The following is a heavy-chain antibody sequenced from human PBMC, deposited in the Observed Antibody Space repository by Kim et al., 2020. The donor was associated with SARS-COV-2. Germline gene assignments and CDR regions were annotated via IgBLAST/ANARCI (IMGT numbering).Heavy chain of an antibody. CDR1: GFTFSSYG. CDR2: ISYDGSNK. CDR3: AKGDFQPPNITMVRSGFYYYGMDV. Sequence: GGSLRLSCAASGFTFSSYGMHWVRQAPGKGLEWVAVISYDGSNKYYADSVKGRFTISRDNSKNTLYLQMNSLRAEDTAVYYCAKGDFQPPNITMVRSGFYYYGMDVWGQGTTVTVSS. D-gene: IGHD3-10*01. J-gene: IGHJ6*02. V-gene: IGHV3-30*18.